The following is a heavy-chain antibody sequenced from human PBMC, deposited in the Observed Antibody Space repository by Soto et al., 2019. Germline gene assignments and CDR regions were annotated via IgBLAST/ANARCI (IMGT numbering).Heavy chain of an antibody. Sequence: QVQLVQSGAEVKKPGSSVKVSCKASGGTFSSYAISWVRQAPGQGLEWMGGIIPIFGTANYAQKFQGRVTITADEXTXIAYMELSSLRSEDTAVYYCTREWQIAARPYNWFAPWGQGTLVTVSS. CDR2: IIPIFGTA. D-gene: IGHD6-6*01. CDR1: GGTFSSYA. CDR3: TREWQIAARPYNWFAP. J-gene: IGHJ5*02. V-gene: IGHV1-69*12.